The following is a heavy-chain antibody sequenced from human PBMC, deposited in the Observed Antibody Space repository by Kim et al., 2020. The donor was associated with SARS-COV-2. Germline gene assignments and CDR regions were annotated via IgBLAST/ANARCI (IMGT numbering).Heavy chain of an antibody. CDR1: GDSVSSNSAA. CDR2: TYYRSKWYN. V-gene: IGHV6-1*01. D-gene: IGHD6-13*01. Sequence: SQTLSLTCAISGDSVSSNSAAWNWIRQSPSRGLEWLGRTYYRSKWYNDSAVSVKSRITINPDTSKNQFSLQLNSVTPEDTAVYYCAREGGMRIAAAGSEGSSVMDVWGQGTTVTVSS. CDR3: AREGGMRIAAAGSEGSSVMDV. J-gene: IGHJ6*02.